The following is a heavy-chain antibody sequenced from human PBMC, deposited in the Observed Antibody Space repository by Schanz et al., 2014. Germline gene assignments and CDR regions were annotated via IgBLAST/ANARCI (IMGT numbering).Heavy chain of an antibody. Sequence: LQLQESGSGLMKPSQTLSLTCAVSGGSISSGGYSWNWIRQSPGKGLEWIGYIYYSGNTYYNPSLKSRVTISLDTSKTQFSLPLTSLTAADTAVYYCARDTTWRLDLWGRGTLXTVSS. D-gene: IGHD1-1*01. CDR3: ARDTTWRLDL. V-gene: IGHV4-30-2*06. CDR1: GGSISSGGYS. J-gene: IGHJ2*01. CDR2: IYYSGNT.